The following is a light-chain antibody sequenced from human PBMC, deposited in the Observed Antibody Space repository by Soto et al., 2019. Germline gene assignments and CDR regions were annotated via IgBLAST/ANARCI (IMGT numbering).Light chain of an antibody. Sequence: EIVLTQSPGTLSLSPGETATLSCRAIQSVSSSYLAWYQQKPGQAPRLLIYGASSRATGIPDRFSGSGSGTDFTLTISRLEPEDFAVYSCQQYGSSPKTFGQGTKVDIK. CDR3: QQYGSSPKT. CDR2: GAS. J-gene: IGKJ1*01. V-gene: IGKV3-20*01. CDR1: QSVSSSY.